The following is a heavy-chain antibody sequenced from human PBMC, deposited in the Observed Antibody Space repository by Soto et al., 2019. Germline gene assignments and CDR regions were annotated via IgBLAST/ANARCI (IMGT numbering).Heavy chain of an antibody. CDR3: ARLDAGTPVRWFAP. V-gene: IGHV4-39*01. CDR1: GCSISSSSYY. CDR2: VYYSGST. D-gene: IGHD1-1*01. Sequence: SETLSLTCTVSGCSISSSSYYWGWILQPPGKGLEWIGSVYYSGSTYYNPSLKSRVTISVDTSKNQFSLKLSSVTAADTAVYYWARLDAGTPVRWFAPWGQGTLVTVAS. J-gene: IGHJ5*02.